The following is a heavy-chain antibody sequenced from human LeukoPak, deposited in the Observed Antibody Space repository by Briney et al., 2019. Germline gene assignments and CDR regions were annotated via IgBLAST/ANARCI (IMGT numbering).Heavy chain of an antibody. J-gene: IGHJ4*02. Sequence: PGGSLRLSCAASGFTFDDYAMHWVRQAPGKGLEWVSGISWNSGSIGYADSVKGRFTISRDNAKNSLYLQMNSLRAEDTALYYCAKERDSSFDYWGQGTLVTVSP. D-gene: IGHD3-22*01. CDR3: AKERDSSFDY. CDR2: ISWNSGSI. V-gene: IGHV3-9*01. CDR1: GFTFDDYA.